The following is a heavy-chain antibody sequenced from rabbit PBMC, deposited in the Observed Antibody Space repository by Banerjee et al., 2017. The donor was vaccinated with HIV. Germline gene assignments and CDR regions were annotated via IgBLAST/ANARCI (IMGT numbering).Heavy chain of an antibody. CDR1: GFSFSNNYY. V-gene: IGHV1S40*01. D-gene: IGHD6-1*01. Sequence: QSLEESGGDLVKPGASLTLTCTASGFSFSNNYYICWVRQAPGKGLEWIACIYGGSSGSTDYASWAKGRFTISKTSSTTVTLQMTSLTAADTATYFCARDPGADYGSYGYGFNLWGQGTLVTVS. CDR3: ARDPGADYGSYGYGFNL. J-gene: IGHJ4*01. CDR2: IYGGSSGST.